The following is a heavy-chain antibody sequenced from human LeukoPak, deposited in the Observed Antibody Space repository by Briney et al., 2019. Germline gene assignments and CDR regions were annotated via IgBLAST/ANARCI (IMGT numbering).Heavy chain of an antibody. V-gene: IGHV4-59*08. J-gene: IGHJ4*02. D-gene: IGHD6-13*01. CDR2: IYYSGST. CDR3: ARQLGSSWYVDY. Sequence: SETLSLTCTVSGGSISSYYWSWIRQPPGKGLEWIGYIYYSGSTNYNPSLKSRVTISVDTSKNQFSLKLSSVTAADTAVYYCARQLGSSWYVDYWGQGTLVTVSS. CDR1: GGSISSYY.